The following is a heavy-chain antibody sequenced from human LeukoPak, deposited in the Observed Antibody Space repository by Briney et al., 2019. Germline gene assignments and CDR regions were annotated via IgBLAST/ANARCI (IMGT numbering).Heavy chain of an antibody. CDR1: GFTFSSYA. J-gene: IGHJ4*02. Sequence: PPGGSLRLSCAASGFTFSSYAMNWVRQAPGKGLKWVSGFRGSGVATFYADSVKGRFTISRDNSKNTLYLQMNSLRAEDTAVYYCARGPLYSSSWYGHLTLDYWGQGTLVTVSS. CDR3: ARGPLYSSSWYGHLTLDY. CDR2: FRGSGVAT. V-gene: IGHV3-23*01. D-gene: IGHD6-13*01.